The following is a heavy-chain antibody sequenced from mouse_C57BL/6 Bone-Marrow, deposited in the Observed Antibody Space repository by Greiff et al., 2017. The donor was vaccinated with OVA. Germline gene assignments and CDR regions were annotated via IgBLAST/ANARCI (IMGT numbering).Heavy chain of an antibody. CDR2: INPYNGGT. CDR1: GYTFTDYY. CDR3: ASGGLFFTTVVPFDY. D-gene: IGHD1-1*01. V-gene: IGHV1-19*01. J-gene: IGHJ2*01. Sequence: VQLQQSGPVLVKPGASVKMSCKASGYTFTDYYMNWVKQSHGKSLEWIGVINPYNGGTSYNQKFKGKATLTVDKSSSTAYVELNSLTSEDSAVYYCASGGLFFTTVVPFDYWGQGTTLTVSS.